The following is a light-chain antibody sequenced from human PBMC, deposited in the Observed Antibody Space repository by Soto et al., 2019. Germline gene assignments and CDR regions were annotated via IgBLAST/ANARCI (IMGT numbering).Light chain of an antibody. V-gene: IGKV3-15*01. CDR3: QQYKNWPFS. Sequence: EIRMTQSPGTLYVSPGERATLSCRAAQGVTTNFAWYQQKSGQSPRLLIYDVSNRATGVPARFSGSGSETDFTLTISGLRYEDSAVYFCQQYKNWPFSFVQGTRLEIK. CDR1: QGVTTN. CDR2: DVS. J-gene: IGKJ5*01.